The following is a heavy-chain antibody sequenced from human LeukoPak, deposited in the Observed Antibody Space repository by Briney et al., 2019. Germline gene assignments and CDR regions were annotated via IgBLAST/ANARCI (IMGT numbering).Heavy chain of an antibody. CDR2: IYYSGST. D-gene: IGHD4-17*01. CDR1: GGSISSYY. V-gene: IGHV4-59*01. J-gene: IGHJ6*03. CDR3: ARVLRHGFYYMDV. Sequence: SETLSLTCTVSGGSISSYYWSWIRQPPGKGLEWIGYIYYSGSTNYNPSLKSRVTISVDTSKNQFSLKLSSVTAADTAVYYCARVLRHGFYYMDVWGKGATVTVSS.